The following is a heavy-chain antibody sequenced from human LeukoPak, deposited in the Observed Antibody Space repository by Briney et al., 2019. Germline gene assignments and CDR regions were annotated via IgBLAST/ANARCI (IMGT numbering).Heavy chain of an antibody. J-gene: IGHJ4*02. D-gene: IGHD3-22*01. CDR3: AWKYYFDSSGYSYVDS. CDR2: IHHSGFT. CDR1: GYFISSGYY. Sequence: SETLSLTCAVSGYFISSGYYWGWIRQTPGKGLEWIGSIHHSGFTNYNPSLKSRVTISIDTSKNQFSLKLSSVTAADTAVYYCAWKYYFDSSGYSYVDSWGQGTLVTVSS. V-gene: IGHV4-38-2*01.